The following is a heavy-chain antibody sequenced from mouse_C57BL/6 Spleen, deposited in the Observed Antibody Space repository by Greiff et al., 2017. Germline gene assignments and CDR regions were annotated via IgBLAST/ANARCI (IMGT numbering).Heavy chain of an antibody. J-gene: IGHJ3*01. CDR2: IDPSDSYT. D-gene: IGHD2-5*01. CDR1: GYTFTSYW. CDR3: ARADTYYSNSFAY. V-gene: IGHV1-69*01. Sequence: QVQLKQPGAELVMPGASVKLSCKASGYTFTSYWMHWVKQRPGQGLEWIGEIDPSDSYTNYNQKFKGKSTLPVDKSSSTAYMQLSSLTSEVSAVYCCARADTYYSNSFAYWGQGTLVTVSA.